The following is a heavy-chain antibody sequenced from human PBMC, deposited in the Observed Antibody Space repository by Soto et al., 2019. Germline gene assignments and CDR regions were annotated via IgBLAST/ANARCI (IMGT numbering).Heavy chain of an antibody. Sequence: PGGSLRLSCTASGFTFGDYAMSWFRQAPGMGLEWVGFIRSKAHGGTTEYAASVKGRFTISRDDSKSIAYLQMNSLKTEDTAVYYCSRSGYRDSWNGKELDYWGQGTLVTVSS. V-gene: IGHV3-49*03. D-gene: IGHD6-13*01. CDR1: GFTFGDYA. CDR3: SRSGYRDSWNGKELDY. J-gene: IGHJ4*02. CDR2: IRSKAHGGTT.